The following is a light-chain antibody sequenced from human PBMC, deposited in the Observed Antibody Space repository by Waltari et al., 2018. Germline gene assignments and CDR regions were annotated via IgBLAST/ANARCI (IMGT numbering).Light chain of an antibody. CDR1: NIGRKS. J-gene: IGLJ1*01. Sequence: SYVLTQPPSMSVAPGQTAPIVCGGENIGRKSVHWYHQKPGQAPVLVVYRDTDRPSGIAERFSGSNSGNTATLSIGRVEAGDEATYYCQVWDVNIYDFVFGTGTTVTVL. V-gene: IGLV3-21*02. CDR2: RDT. CDR3: QVWDVNIYDFV.